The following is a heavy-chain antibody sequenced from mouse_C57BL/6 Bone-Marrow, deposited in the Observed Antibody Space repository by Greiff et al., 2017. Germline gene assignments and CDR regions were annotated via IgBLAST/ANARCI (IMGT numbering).Heavy chain of an antibody. CDR2: ISSGGSYT. CDR3: ARHGNYVPYYALDY. D-gene: IGHD1-1*01. V-gene: IGHV5-6*01. Sequence: EVQVVESGGDLVKPGGSLKLSCAASGFTFSSYGMSWVRQTPDKRLEWVATISSGGSYTYYPDSVKGRFTISRDNAKNTLYLQMSSLNSEDTAMYYCARHGNYVPYYALDYWGQGTSVTVSS. J-gene: IGHJ4*01. CDR1: GFTFSSYG.